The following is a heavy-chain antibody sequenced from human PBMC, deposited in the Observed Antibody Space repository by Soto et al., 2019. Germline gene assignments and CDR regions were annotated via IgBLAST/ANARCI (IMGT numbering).Heavy chain of an antibody. CDR3: ARDLGYNDFWSGFGSDYGMDV. CDR2: ISAYNGNT. V-gene: IGHV1-18*04. CDR1: GYTFTSYG. J-gene: IGHJ6*02. Sequence: ASVKVSCKASGYTFTSYGTSWVRQAPGQGLEWMGWISAYNGNTNYAQKLQGRVTMTTDTSTSTAYMELRSLRSDDTAVYYCARDLGYNDFWSGFGSDYGMDVWGHGTTVTVSS. D-gene: IGHD3-3*01.